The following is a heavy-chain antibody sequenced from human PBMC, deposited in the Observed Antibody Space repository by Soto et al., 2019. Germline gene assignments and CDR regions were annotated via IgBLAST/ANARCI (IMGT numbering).Heavy chain of an antibody. Sequence: QVQLVESGGGVVQPGRSLRLSCAVSGFTVSTHGMHWVRQAPGKGLEWVAVISRDGKTKYYADSVKGRFTISRDHSRNTLFLEMYSLRGDDMAVYYCAGEVASGYWGQGTLVTVSS. CDR1: GFTVSTHG. J-gene: IGHJ4*02. CDR3: AGEVASGY. V-gene: IGHV3-30*03. D-gene: IGHD2-21*01. CDR2: ISRDGKTK.